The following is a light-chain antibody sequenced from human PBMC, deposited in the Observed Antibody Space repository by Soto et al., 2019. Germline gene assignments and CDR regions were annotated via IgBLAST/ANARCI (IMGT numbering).Light chain of an antibody. J-gene: IGLJ1*01. CDR1: SSDIGGSNY. CDR3: GSYTSSSTDV. Sequence: QSALTQPASVSGSPGQSITISCTGTSSDIGGSNYVSWYRHHPGKAPKLMIYEVSKRPSGVSNRFSGSKSGNTASLTISGLQAEDEADYYCGSYTSSSTDVFGTGTKVTVL. CDR2: EVS. V-gene: IGLV2-14*01.